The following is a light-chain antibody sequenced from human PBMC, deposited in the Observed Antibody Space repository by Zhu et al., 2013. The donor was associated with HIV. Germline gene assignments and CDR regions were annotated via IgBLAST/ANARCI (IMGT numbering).Light chain of an antibody. CDR1: SSDVGAYKF. J-gene: IGLJ1*01. CDR3: CSYAGDSTYV. CDR2: EVS. V-gene: IGLV2-8*01. Sequence: QSALTQPPSASGSPGQSVTISCTGTSSDVGAYKFVSWYQQHPGKAPKLMIYEVSNRPSGVSDRFSGSKSGNTASLTISGLQAEDEADYYCCSYAGDSTYVFGTGTKVTVL.